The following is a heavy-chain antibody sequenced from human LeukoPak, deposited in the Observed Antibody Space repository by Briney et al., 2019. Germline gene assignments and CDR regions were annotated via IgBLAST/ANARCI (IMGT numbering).Heavy chain of an antibody. CDR3: AREQRAGHFDY. Sequence: SETLSLTCTVSGGSISSYYWNWIRQPPGKGLEWIGYIYYSGTTNYNPSLKSRVSMSVDTSKNQFSLKLSSVTAADTAVYYCAREQRAGHFDYWGQGTLVTVSS. CDR1: GGSISSYY. V-gene: IGHV4-59*12. J-gene: IGHJ4*02. D-gene: IGHD6-19*01. CDR2: IYYSGTT.